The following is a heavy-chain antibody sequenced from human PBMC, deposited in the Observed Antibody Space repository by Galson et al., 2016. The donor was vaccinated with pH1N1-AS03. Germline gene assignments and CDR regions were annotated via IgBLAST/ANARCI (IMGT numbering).Heavy chain of an antibody. CDR3: VRGGREIRSDAIFPGGADS. Sequence: LSLTCIVSGDSISRSPYYWGWIRQPPGKGLEWIGTVYWLGATYYSPSLKSRVTISIDTSKNQFSLNLNSVTAADTAVYYCVRGGREIRSDAIFPGGADSWGRGTLVSVSS. D-gene: IGHD2-15*01. V-gene: IGHV4-39*07. CDR1: GDSISRSPYY. J-gene: IGHJ4*02. CDR2: VYWLGAT.